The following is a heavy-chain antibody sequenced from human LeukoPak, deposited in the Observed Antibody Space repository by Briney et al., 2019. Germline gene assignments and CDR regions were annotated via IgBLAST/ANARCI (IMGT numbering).Heavy chain of an antibody. V-gene: IGHV3-74*01. CDR3: ARDGGLLPDT. D-gene: IGHD2-21*02. Sequence: PGGSLRLSCAVSEFSVSSNYMNWVRQAPGKGLMWISRISPDGSSRSYADSVKGRFIISRDNAKNTLSLQMTSLTADDTAVFYCARDGGLLPDTWGKGTLVIVSS. J-gene: IGHJ4*02. CDR2: ISPDGSSR. CDR1: EFSVSSNY.